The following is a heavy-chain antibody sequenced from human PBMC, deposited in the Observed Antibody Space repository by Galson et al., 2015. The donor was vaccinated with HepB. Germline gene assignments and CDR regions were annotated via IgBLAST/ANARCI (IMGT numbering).Heavy chain of an antibody. V-gene: IGHV1-3*01. CDR1: GYTFTSFV. CDR2: INAGNGDT. Sequence: SVKVSCKASGYTFTSFVMHWVRQAPGQRLEWMGWINAGNGDTKYSQKFQARVTISRDTSANTAYMELSSLRFEDSAVYYCSQGYAFDLWGQGTMVTVSS. D-gene: IGHD2-15*01. CDR3: SQGYAFDL. J-gene: IGHJ3*01.